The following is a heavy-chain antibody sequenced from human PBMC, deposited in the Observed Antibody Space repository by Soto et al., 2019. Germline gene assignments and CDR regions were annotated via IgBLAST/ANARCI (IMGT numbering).Heavy chain of an antibody. CDR1: GGTFSSYT. D-gene: IGHD3-10*01. CDR3: AREEDYYGSGSSSYGMDV. CDR2: IIPILGIA. J-gene: IGHJ6*02. V-gene: IGHV1-69*08. Sequence: QVQLVQSGAEVKKPGSSVKVSCKASGGTFSSYTISWVRQAPGQGLEWMGRIIPILGIANYAQKFQGRVTITADKSTGTAYMELSSLRSEDTAVYYCAREEDYYGSGSSSYGMDVWGQGTTVTVSS.